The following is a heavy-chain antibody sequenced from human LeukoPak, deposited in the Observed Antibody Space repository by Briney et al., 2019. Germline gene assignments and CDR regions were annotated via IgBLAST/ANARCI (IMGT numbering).Heavy chain of an antibody. CDR3: AKLRGDYYDSSGYYLDAFDI. CDR1: GFTFSNAW. J-gene: IGHJ3*02. CDR2: ISSSGGGT. D-gene: IGHD3-22*01. Sequence: GGSLRLSCAASGFTFSNAWMSWVRQAPGKGLEWVSGISSSGGGTYYADSVKGRFTISRDNSKNTLYLQMNSLRAEDTAVYYCAKLRGDYYDSSGYYLDAFDIWGQGTMVTVSS. V-gene: IGHV3-23*01.